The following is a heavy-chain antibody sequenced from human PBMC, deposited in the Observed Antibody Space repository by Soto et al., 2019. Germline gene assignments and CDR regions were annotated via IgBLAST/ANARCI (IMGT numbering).Heavy chain of an antibody. CDR3: ARHFKHYYDSSGYYYLDY. CDR1: GGSISSYY. Sequence: SETLSLTCTVSGGSISSYYWSWIRQPPGKGLEWIGYIYYSGSTNYNPSLKSRVTISVDTSKNQFSLKLSSVTAADTAVYYCARHFKHYYDSSGYYYLDYWGQGTLVTVSS. V-gene: IGHV4-59*08. CDR2: IYYSGST. D-gene: IGHD3-22*01. J-gene: IGHJ4*02.